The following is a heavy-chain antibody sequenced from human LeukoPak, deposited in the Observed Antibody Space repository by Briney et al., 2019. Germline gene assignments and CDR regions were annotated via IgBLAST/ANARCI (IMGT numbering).Heavy chain of an antibody. V-gene: IGHV3-11*04. Sequence: GGSLRLSCAASGFTFSDCNLRWIRQAPGKGLEWVSSISRSGSTKYYADSVKGRFTISRDNAKNSLYLQMNSLRAEDTAVYYCARGLLVGTDYGLPYFDYWGQGTLVTVSS. D-gene: IGHD1-26*01. CDR3: ARGLLVGTDYGLPYFDY. J-gene: IGHJ4*02. CDR2: ISRSGSTK. CDR1: GFTFSDCN.